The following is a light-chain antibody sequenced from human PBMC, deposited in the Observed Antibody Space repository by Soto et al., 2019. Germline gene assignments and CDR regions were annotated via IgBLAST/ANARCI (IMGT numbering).Light chain of an antibody. J-gene: IGLJ2*01. CDR1: SNDVGAYKY. V-gene: IGLV2-8*01. Sequence: QSALTQPPSASGSPGQSVTISCTGTSNDVGAYKYVSWYQQHPGKAPKLIISEVNKRPSGVPDRFSGSKSGNTASLIVSGLQAEDEADYYCSSYAGSNKLVIFSGGTKLTVL. CDR3: SSYAGSNKLVI. CDR2: EVN.